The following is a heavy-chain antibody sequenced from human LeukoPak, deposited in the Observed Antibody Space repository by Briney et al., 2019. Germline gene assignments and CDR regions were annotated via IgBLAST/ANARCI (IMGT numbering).Heavy chain of an antibody. CDR3: ARAGYSGSDFSV. V-gene: IGHV4-59*01. CDR2: IYYSGST. CDR1: GGSFSSYY. J-gene: IGHJ6*04. Sequence: SETLSLTCALSGGSFSSYYWSWIRQPPGKGLEWIGYIYYSGSTNYNPSLKSRVTISVDTSKNQFSLKLSSVTATDTAVYYCARAGYSGSDFSVWGKGSTVTVSS. D-gene: IGHD5-12*01.